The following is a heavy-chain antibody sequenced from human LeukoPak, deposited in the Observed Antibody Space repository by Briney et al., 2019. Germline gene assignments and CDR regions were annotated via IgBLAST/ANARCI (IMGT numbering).Heavy chain of an antibody. CDR1: GFNFDDYA. Sequence: GRSLRLSCAVSGFNFDDYAIHWVRQGPGKGLEWVAGISANGGFISYGESVKGRFTIPRDNPRNSVFLQMNFLRAEDMAMYFCTKEVQRWHSYFYRPSYALDIWGQGTMVSVSS. CDR3: TKEVQRWHSYFYRPSYALDI. V-gene: IGHV3-9*03. CDR2: ISANGGFI. D-gene: IGHD3-22*01. J-gene: IGHJ3*02.